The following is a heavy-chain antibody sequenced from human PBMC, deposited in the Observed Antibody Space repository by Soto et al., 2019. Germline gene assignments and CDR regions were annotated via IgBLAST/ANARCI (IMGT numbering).Heavy chain of an antibody. CDR3: ARAPRGNYGYPSYFDY. Sequence: LTCNVSGGSISSYYWSWIRQPPGKGLEWIGYIYYSGSTNYNPSLKSRVTISVDTSKNQFSLKLSSVTAADTAVYYCARAPRGNYGYPSYFDYWGQGTLVTVSS. CDR1: GGSISSYY. D-gene: IGHD3-10*01. J-gene: IGHJ4*02. V-gene: IGHV4-59*01. CDR2: IYYSGST.